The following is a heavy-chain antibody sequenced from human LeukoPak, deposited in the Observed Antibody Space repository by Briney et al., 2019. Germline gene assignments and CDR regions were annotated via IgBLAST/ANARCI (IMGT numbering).Heavy chain of an antibody. V-gene: IGHV4-34*01. CDR1: GGSFSGYY. D-gene: IGHD2-15*01. CDR2: INHSGST. CDR3: ASSDLLYYYMDV. J-gene: IGHJ6*03. Sequence: PSETLSLTCAVYGGSFSGYYWSWIRQPPGKGLEWIGEINHSGSTNYNPSLKGRVTISVDTSKNQFSLKLSSVTAADTAVYYCASSDLLYYYMDVWGKGTTVTVSS.